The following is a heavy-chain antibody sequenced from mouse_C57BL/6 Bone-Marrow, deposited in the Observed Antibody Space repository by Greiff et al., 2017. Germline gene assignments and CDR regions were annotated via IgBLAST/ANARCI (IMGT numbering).Heavy chain of an antibody. J-gene: IGHJ4*01. Sequence: EVQLQQSGTVLARPGASVKMSCKTSGYTFTSYWMHWVKQRPGQGLEWIGAISPGNSDTSYNQKFKGKAKLTAVTSASTAYMALSSLTNEDSAVYYCTHYYGSSHYAMDYWGQGTSVTVSS. CDR2: ISPGNSDT. CDR1: GYTFTSYW. D-gene: IGHD1-1*01. CDR3: THYYGSSHYAMDY. V-gene: IGHV1-5*01.